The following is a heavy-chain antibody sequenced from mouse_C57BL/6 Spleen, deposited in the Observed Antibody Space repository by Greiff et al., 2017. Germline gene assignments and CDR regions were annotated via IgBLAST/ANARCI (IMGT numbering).Heavy chain of an antibody. D-gene: IGHD1-1*01. Sequence: EVQLQQSGPELVKPGASVKISCKASGYSFTGYYMNWVKQSPEKSLEWIGEINPSTGGTTYNQKFKAKATLTVDKSSSTAYMQLKSLTSEDSAVYYCARGGYYYGSSYAVDYWGQGTSVTVSS. J-gene: IGHJ4*01. V-gene: IGHV1-42*01. CDR1: GYSFTGYY. CDR2: INPSTGGT. CDR3: ARGGYYYGSSYAVDY.